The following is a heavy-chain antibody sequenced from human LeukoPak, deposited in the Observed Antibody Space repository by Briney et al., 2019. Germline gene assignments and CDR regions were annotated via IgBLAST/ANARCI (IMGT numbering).Heavy chain of an antibody. CDR2: IKQDGSDK. J-gene: IGHJ4*02. CDR1: GFTFSSYW. CDR3: ARDRTVTNI. D-gene: IGHD4-17*01. Sequence: GGPLRLSCAASGFTFSSYWMSWVRQAPGKGLEWVANIKQDGSDKYYVDSVEGRFTISRDNAKNSLYLQMNSLRAEDTVVYYCARDRTVTNIWGQGTLVTVSS. V-gene: IGHV3-7*01.